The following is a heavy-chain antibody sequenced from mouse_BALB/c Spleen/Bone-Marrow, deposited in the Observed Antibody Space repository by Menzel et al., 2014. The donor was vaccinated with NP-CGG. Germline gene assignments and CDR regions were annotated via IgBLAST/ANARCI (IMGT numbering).Heavy chain of an antibody. V-gene: IGHV2-2*02. CDR1: GFSLTTYG. CDR2: IWSGGST. D-gene: IGHD1-1*01. Sequence: VKLQESGPGLVQPSQSLSITCTVSGFSLTTYGVHWVRQSPGKGLEWLGVIWSGGSTDYNAAFISRLSISKDNSKSQVLFKMNSLQANDTAIYYCARINYGSRRYWYFDVWGAGTTVTVSS. J-gene: IGHJ1*01. CDR3: ARINYGSRRYWYFDV.